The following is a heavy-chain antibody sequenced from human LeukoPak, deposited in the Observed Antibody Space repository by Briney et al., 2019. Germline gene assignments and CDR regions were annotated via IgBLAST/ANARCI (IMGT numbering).Heavy chain of an antibody. D-gene: IGHD3-22*01. V-gene: IGHV3-48*02. CDR3: ARVQYYYDSSGPPDY. Sequence: GGSLRLSCAASGSTFSSYSMNWVRQAPGKGLEWVSYISSSSSTIYYADSVKGRFTISRDNAKNSLYLQMNSLRDEDTAVYYCARVQYYYDSSGPPDYWGQGTLVTVSS. J-gene: IGHJ4*02. CDR2: ISSSSSTI. CDR1: GSTFSSYS.